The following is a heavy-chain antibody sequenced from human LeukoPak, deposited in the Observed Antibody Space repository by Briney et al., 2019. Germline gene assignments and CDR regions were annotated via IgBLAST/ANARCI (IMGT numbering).Heavy chain of an antibody. D-gene: IGHD1-7*01. CDR2: INSRSSSI. J-gene: IGHJ4*02. CDR1: GFTFNSFW. CDR3: AREPNFDDHAFDH. Sequence: GGSLRLSCTASGFTFNSFWMNWVRQVPGKGLEWVSYINSRSSSIDYADSVKGRFTISRDNAKNSLYLQINRLRAEDTAIYYCAREPNFDDHAFDHWGQGTLVTVSS. V-gene: IGHV3-48*01.